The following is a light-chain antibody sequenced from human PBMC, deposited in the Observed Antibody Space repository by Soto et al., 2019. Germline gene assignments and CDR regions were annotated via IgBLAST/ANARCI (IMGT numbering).Light chain of an antibody. CDR2: DAS. CDR1: QSISSW. J-gene: IGKJ1*01. Sequence: DIQTTQSPSTLSATVGDRVTITCRASQSISSWLAWYQQKPGKAPKLLIYDASSLESGVPSRFSGSGSGTEFTLTISSLQPDDFATYYCQQYNSYSRTFGQVAKVDIK. CDR3: QQYNSYSRT. V-gene: IGKV1-5*01.